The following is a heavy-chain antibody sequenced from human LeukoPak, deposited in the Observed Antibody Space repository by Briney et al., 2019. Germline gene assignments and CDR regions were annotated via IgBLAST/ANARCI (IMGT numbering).Heavy chain of an antibody. V-gene: IGHV3-23*01. CDR2: ITGSGGTT. CDR3: EKDLVVVTAIPGGYFDY. Sequence: GGSLRLSCAGSGFTFRSYSMSWVRQAPGKGLEWVASITGSGGTTYYAGSVKGRYTIYRNTSNNPLYPQMHSLSAEDTAVYSCEKDLVVVTAIPGGYFDYWGQGTLVTVSS. CDR1: GFTFRSYS. J-gene: IGHJ4*02. D-gene: IGHD2-21*02.